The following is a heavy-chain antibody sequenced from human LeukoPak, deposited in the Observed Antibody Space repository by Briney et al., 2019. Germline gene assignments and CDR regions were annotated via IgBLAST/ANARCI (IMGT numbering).Heavy chain of an antibody. CDR1: GGSISSSSYY. CDR3: ARHRGVMVRGVIHPFDY. CDR2: IYCSGST. V-gene: IGHV4-39*01. J-gene: IGHJ4*02. D-gene: IGHD3-10*01. Sequence: SETLSLTCTVSGGSISSSSYYWGWIRQPPGKGLEWIGSIYCSGSTYYNPSLKSRVTISVDTSKNQFSLKLSSVTAADTAVYYCARHRGVMVRGVIHPFDYWGQGTLVTVSS.